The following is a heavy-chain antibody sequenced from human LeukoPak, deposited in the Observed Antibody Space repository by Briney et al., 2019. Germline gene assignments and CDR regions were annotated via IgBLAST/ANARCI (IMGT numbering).Heavy chain of an antibody. D-gene: IGHD3-16*01. CDR3: AREIGGPNHYYYMDV. CDR1: GGAFSSYA. J-gene: IGHJ6*03. CDR2: INPNSGGT. V-gene: IGHV1-2*02. Sequence: ASVKVSCKASGGAFSSYAIAWVRQAPGQGLEWMGWINPNSGGTNYAQKFQGRVTMTRDTSISTAYMELSRLRSDDTAVYYCAREIGGPNHYYYMDVWGKGTTVTVSS.